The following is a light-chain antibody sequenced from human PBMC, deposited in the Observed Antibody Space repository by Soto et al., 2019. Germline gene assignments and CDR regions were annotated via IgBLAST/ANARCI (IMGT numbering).Light chain of an antibody. CDR2: DVS. CDR3: SSYTINGVGV. Sequence: QSALTQPASVSGSPGQSITISCTGTDSDVGGYNYVSWYQQHPGNAPKVMIYDVSNRPSGVSNRFSGSKSGNTASLIISGLQAEEEADYYCSSYTINGVGVFGGGTKLTVL. V-gene: IGLV2-14*01. CDR1: DSDVGGYNY. J-gene: IGLJ2*01.